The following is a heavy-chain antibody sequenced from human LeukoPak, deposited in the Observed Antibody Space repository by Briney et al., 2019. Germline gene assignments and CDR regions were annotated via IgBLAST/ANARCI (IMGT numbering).Heavy chain of an antibody. Sequence: ASVKVSCKASGYTFTSYGISWVRQAPGQGLEWMGWINPNSGGTNYAQKFQGRVTMTRDTSISTAYMELSRLRSDDTAVYYCARGPLWTNWFDPWGQGTLVTVSS. CDR1: GYTFTSYG. D-gene: IGHD5-18*01. CDR3: ARGPLWTNWFDP. CDR2: INPNSGGT. J-gene: IGHJ5*02. V-gene: IGHV1-2*02.